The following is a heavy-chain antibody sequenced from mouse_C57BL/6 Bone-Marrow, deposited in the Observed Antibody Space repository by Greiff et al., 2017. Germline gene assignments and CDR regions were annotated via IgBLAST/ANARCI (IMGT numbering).Heavy chain of an antibody. V-gene: IGHV14-4*01. CDR2: IDPENGDT. CDR3: TPDGYPFAY. CDR1: GFNIKDDY. Sequence: EVQLQQSGAELVTPGASVKLSCTASGFNIKDDYMHWVKQRPEQGLEWIGWIDPENGDTEYASKFQGKATITADTSSNTAYLQLSSLTSEDTAVYYCTPDGYPFAYWGQGTLVTVSA. J-gene: IGHJ3*01. D-gene: IGHD2-3*01.